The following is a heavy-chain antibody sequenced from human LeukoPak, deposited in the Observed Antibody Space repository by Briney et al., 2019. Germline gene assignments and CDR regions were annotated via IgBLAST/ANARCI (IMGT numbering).Heavy chain of an antibody. CDR2: IYYSGST. CDR3: ARDPWATYSDYDSSY. Sequence: SETLSLTCTVSGGSISSYYWSWIRQPPGKGLEWIGYIYYSGSTNYNPSLKSRVTMSVDTSKNQFSLKLSSVTAADTAVYYCARDPWATYSDYDSSYWGQGTLVTVSS. V-gene: IGHV4-59*12. J-gene: IGHJ4*02. D-gene: IGHD5-12*01. CDR1: GGSISSYY.